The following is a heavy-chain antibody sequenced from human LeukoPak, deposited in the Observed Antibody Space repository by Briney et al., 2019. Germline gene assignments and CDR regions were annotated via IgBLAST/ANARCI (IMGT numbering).Heavy chain of an antibody. Sequence: SETLSLTCTVSGGSISSSSYYWGWIRQPPGKGLEWIGSIYYSGSTYYNPSLKSRVTISVDTSKNEFSLKLSSVTAADTAVYYCARHGSTSGWYRSHFDYWGQGTLVTVPS. J-gene: IGHJ4*02. CDR2: IYYSGST. V-gene: IGHV4-39*01. CDR3: ARHGSTSGWYRSHFDY. CDR1: GGSISSSSYY. D-gene: IGHD6-19*01.